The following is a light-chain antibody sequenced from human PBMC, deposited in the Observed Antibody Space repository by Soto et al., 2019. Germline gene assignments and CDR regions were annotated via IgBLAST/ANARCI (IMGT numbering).Light chain of an antibody. CDR3: QQYGASPWT. CDR2: GAS. Sequence: EIVLTQSPGTLSLSPGERATLSCRASQSVSTNNLAWYQQRPGQAPRLLVYGASSRATGIPDRFSGSGSGTDFSLIIGRLEPEDFAVYICQQYGASPWTFGQGTKVDIK. V-gene: IGKV3-20*01. J-gene: IGKJ1*01. CDR1: QSVSTNN.